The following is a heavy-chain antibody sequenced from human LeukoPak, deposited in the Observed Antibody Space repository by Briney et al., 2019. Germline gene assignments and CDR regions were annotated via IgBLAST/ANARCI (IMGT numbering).Heavy chain of an antibody. D-gene: IGHD2-15*01. CDR3: ARRDDCSGGSCKLGY. CDR2: INHSRST. Sequence: SETLSLTCAVYGGSFSGYYGSGIRQPPGKGLEWIGEINHSRSTNYTPSLKSRVTISVDTSKNQFTLKLSSVTAADTAVYYCARRDDCSGGSCKLGYWGQGTLVTVSS. V-gene: IGHV4-34*01. CDR1: GGSFSGYY. J-gene: IGHJ4*02.